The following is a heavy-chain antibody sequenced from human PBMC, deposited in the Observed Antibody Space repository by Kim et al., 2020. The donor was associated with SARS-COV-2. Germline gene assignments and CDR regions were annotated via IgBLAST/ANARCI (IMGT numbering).Heavy chain of an antibody. CDR2: INPNSGGT. CDR1: GYTFTGYY. CDR3: AREEWELQRAVDY. D-gene: IGHD1-26*01. V-gene: IGHV1-2*02. J-gene: IGHJ4*02. Sequence: ASVKVSCKASGYTFTGYYMHWVRQAPGQGLEWMGWINPNSGGTNYAQKFQGRVTMTRDTSISTAYMELSRLRSHDTAVYYCAREEWELQRAVDYWGQGTLVTVSS.